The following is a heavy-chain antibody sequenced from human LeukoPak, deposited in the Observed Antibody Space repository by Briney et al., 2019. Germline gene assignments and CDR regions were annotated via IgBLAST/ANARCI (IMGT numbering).Heavy chain of an antibody. Sequence: GGSLRLSCAASGFTFDDYAMHWVRQAPGKGLEWVSLISWDGGSTYYADSVKGRFTISRDNSKNSLYLQMNSLRAEDTALYYCAKVRGYCSGGSCYSGFGYMDDWGKGTTVTVSS. D-gene: IGHD2-15*01. CDR2: ISWDGGST. CDR1: GFTFDDYA. J-gene: IGHJ6*03. V-gene: IGHV3-43D*04. CDR3: AKVRGYCSGGSCYSGFGYMDD.